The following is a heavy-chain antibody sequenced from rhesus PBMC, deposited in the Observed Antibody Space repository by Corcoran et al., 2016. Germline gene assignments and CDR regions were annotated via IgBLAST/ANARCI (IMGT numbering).Heavy chain of an antibody. Sequence: QVQLQESGPGLVKPSETLSLTCAVSGYSISSGYYWGWIRQPPGKGLEWIGGIYGSGGSNYLNPSLKSRVTLSVDTSKNQFSLKLGSVTAADTAVYYCARVGSSWSEWDTVGTEWYFDLWGPGTPITISS. D-gene: IGHD5-42*01. CDR3: ARVGSSWSEWDTVGTEWYFDL. J-gene: IGHJ2*01. CDR2: IYGSGGSN. CDR1: GYSISSGYY. V-gene: IGHV4S14*01.